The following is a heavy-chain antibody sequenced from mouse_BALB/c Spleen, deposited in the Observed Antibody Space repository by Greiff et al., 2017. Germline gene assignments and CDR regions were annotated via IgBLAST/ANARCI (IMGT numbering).Heavy chain of an antibody. Sequence: QVQLQQSGPGLVQPSQSLSITCTASGFSLTSYGVHWVRQSPGKGLEWLGVIWSGGSTDYNAAFISRLSISKDNSKSQVFFKMNSLQANDTAIYYCARGGYDYAFAYWGQGTLVTVSA. CDR1: GFSLTSYG. J-gene: IGHJ3*01. CDR2: IWSGGST. V-gene: IGHV2-2*02. CDR3: ARGGYDYAFAY. D-gene: IGHD2-4*01.